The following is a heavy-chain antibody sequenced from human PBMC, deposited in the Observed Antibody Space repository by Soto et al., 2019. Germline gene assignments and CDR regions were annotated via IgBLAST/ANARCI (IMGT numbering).Heavy chain of an antibody. CDR1: GYSISSGYY. V-gene: IGHV4-38-2*01. D-gene: IGHD1-7*01. Sequence: SETLSLTCAVSGYSISSGYYWGWIRQPPGKGLEWIGSIYHSGSTYYNPSLKSRVTISVDTSKNQFSLKLSSVTAADTAVYYCAGVRITGTTPYLYRTYYFDYWGQGTLVTVSS. CDR3: AGVRITGTTPYLYRTYYFDY. CDR2: IYHSGST. J-gene: IGHJ4*02.